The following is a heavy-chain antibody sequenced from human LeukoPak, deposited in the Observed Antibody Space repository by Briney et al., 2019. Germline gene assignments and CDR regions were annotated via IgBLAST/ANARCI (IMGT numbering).Heavy chain of an antibody. CDR2: ISWNSGRI. Sequence: GGSLRLSCAASGFTFDDYAMHWVRQAPGKGLEWVSGISWNSGRIGYADSVKGRFTISRDNAKNSLYLQMNSLRAEDTALFYCAKDLGSGSFYRGFEYWGQGTLVTVSS. CDR3: AKDLGSGSFYRGFEY. J-gene: IGHJ4*02. D-gene: IGHD3-10*01. V-gene: IGHV3-9*01. CDR1: GFTFDDYA.